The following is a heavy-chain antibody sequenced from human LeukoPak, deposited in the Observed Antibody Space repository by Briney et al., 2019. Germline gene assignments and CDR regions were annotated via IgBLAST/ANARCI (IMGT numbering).Heavy chain of an antibody. D-gene: IGHD6-13*01. Sequence: SETLSLTCTVSGDSISSRSYYWGWIRQPPGKGLEWIGSIYHSGSTYYNPSLKSRVTISLYTSKNQVSLQLTSVTAADTAVYYCARDPGVAAAGNWFDPWGPGILVTASS. J-gene: IGHJ5*02. CDR3: ARDPGVAAAGNWFDP. CDR2: IYHSGST. CDR1: GDSISSRSYY. V-gene: IGHV4-39*07.